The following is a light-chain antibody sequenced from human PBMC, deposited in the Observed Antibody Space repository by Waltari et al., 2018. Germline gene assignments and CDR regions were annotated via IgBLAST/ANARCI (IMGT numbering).Light chain of an antibody. CDR1: NIGSKS. CDR2: NDS. V-gene: IGLV3-21*02. CDR3: QVWDSGADHVV. Sequence: SYVLTQPPSVSVAPGQTASITCGGNNIGSKSVHWYQQKPGQAPVLVVYNDSDRPSGIPERCSGSNSGNTATLTISRVEAGDESDYYCQVWDSGADHVVFGGGTKLTVL. J-gene: IGLJ2*01.